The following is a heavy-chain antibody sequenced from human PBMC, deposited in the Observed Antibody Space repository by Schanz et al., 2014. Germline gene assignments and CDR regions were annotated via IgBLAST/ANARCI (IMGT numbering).Heavy chain of an antibody. D-gene: IGHD2-21*02. Sequence: QVQLVESGGGLVKPGGSLRLSCAASGFTFRDYYMSWIRQAPGKGLEWVSDISSGSSYANYADSVKGRFTISRDNSKNTLYLQMSSLRHEDSAVYYCVKDAYCAGDCFPADYFQHWGQGTLVTVSS. CDR3: VKDAYCAGDCFPADYFQH. CDR1: GFTFRDYY. J-gene: IGHJ1*01. CDR2: ISSGSSYA. V-gene: IGHV3-11*06.